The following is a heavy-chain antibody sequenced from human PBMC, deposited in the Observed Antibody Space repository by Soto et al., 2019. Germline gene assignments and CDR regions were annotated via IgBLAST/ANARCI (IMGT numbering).Heavy chain of an antibody. Sequence: SEALFLTSTFSGGSISNSTYYWGWIRQPPGKGLEWIASIYYSGRTHYNPSLESRVTISVDTSKNQFSLRLSSVTAADTAVYYCANTYGGNAFDIWGQGTMVTVSS. D-gene: IGHD4-17*01. V-gene: IGHV4-39*01. CDR2: IYYSGRT. CDR3: ANTYGGNAFDI. J-gene: IGHJ3*02. CDR1: GGSISNSTYY.